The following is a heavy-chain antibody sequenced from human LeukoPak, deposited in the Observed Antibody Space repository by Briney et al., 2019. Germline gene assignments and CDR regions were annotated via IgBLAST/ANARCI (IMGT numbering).Heavy chain of an antibody. V-gene: IGHV4-39*01. D-gene: IGHD3-9*01. Sequence: PSETLSLTCTVSGGSISSSSYYWGWIRQPPGKGLEWIGSIYYSGSTYYNLSLKSRVTISVDTSKNQFSLKLSSVTAADTAVCYCARLNHDILTGLDYWGQGTLVTVSS. CDR1: GGSISSSSYY. CDR3: ARLNHDILTGLDY. CDR2: IYYSGST. J-gene: IGHJ4*02.